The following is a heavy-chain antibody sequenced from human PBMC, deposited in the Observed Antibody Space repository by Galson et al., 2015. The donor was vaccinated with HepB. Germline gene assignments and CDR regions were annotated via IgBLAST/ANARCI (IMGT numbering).Heavy chain of an antibody. J-gene: IGHJ4*02. CDR3: AKDREVTPGRFDY. CDR1: GFTFSSYA. V-gene: IGHV3-23*01. D-gene: IGHD3-10*01. Sequence: SLRLSCAASGFTFSSYAMSWVRQAPGKGLEWVPAISGSGGSTYYADSVKGRFTISRDNSKNTLYLQMNSLRAEDTAVYYCAKDREVTPGRFDYWGQGTLVTVSS. CDR2: ISGSGGST.